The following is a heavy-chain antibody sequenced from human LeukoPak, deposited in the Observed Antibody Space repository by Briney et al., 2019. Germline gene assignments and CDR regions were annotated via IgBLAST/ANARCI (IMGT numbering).Heavy chain of an antibody. V-gene: IGHV4-59*01. CDR2: IYYSGST. D-gene: IGHD6-6*01. Sequence: PSETLSLTCTVSGGSISSYYWSWIRQPPGKGLEWIGYIYYSGSTNYNPSFKSRVTISVDTSKNQFSLKLSSVTAADTAVYYCARAGYSSSRGHDAFDIWGQGTMVTVSS. J-gene: IGHJ3*02. CDR3: ARAGYSSSRGHDAFDI. CDR1: GGSISSYY.